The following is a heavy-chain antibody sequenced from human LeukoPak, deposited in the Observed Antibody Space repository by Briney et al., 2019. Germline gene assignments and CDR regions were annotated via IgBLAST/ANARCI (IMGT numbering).Heavy chain of an antibody. D-gene: IGHD3-10*01. CDR3: ARGSYYYGSGSYYKGFDY. V-gene: IGHV1-8*01. J-gene: IGHJ4*02. Sequence: ASVKVSCKASGYTFTSYDINWVRQATGQGLEWMGWMNPNSGNTGCAQKFQGRVTMTRNTSISTAYMELSSLRSEDTAVYYCARGSYYYGSGSYYKGFDYWGQGTLVTVSS. CDR1: GYTFTSYD. CDR2: MNPNSGNT.